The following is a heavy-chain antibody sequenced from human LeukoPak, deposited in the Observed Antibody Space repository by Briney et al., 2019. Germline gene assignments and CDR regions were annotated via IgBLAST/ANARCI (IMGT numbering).Heavy chain of an antibody. CDR2: FDPEDGET. Sequence: ASVKVSCKVPGYTLTELSMHWVRQAPGKGLEWMGGFDPEDGETIYAQKFQGRVTMTEDTSTDTAYMELSSLRSEDTAVYYCAALAYCGGDCRYYFDYWGQGTLVTVSS. J-gene: IGHJ4*02. CDR1: GYTLTELS. D-gene: IGHD2-21*01. V-gene: IGHV1-24*01. CDR3: AALAYCGGDCRYYFDY.